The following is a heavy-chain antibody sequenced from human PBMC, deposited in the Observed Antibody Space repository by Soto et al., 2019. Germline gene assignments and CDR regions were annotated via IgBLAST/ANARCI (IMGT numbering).Heavy chain of an antibody. CDR1: GDTFSTYT. CDR2: IIPRSATS. Sequence: SVKVSCKASGDTFSTYTITWMRQAPGQGLEWMGGIIPRSATSNYAQKFQGRVTITADESTNTAYMELSSLRSEDTAVYYCATLGYCISTSCPYYYGMDVWGQGTTVTVSS. J-gene: IGHJ6*02. CDR3: ATLGYCISTSCPYYYGMDV. D-gene: IGHD2-2*01. V-gene: IGHV1-69*13.